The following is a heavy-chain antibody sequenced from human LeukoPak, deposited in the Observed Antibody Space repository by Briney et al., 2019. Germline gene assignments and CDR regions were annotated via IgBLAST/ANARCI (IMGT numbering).Heavy chain of an antibody. D-gene: IGHD2-21*01. CDR2: IRSDGRNK. J-gene: IGHJ6*03. Sequence: GGSLRLSCAASVFTFSGYGMQCSRYGMHWVRQAPGQGLEWVAFIRSDGRNKCYADSVKGRFTISRDNTKNMLYLQMNSLRAEATAVDYCAKLKHNYYYYLYVWGKGTTAIVSS. CDR3: AKLKHNYYYYLYV. CDR1: VFTFSGYGMQCSRYG. V-gene: IGHV3-30*02.